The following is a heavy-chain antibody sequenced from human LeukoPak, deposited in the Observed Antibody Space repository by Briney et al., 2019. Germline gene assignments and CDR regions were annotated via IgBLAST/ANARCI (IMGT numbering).Heavy chain of an antibody. CDR1: GDSVFSNSP. V-gene: IGHV6-1*01. CDR3: VRGGQGDGHSADEGFDI. J-gene: IGHJ3*02. D-gene: IGHD5-18*01. CDR2: TYYRSKWYN. Sequence: SQTLSLTCAISGDSVFSNSPWNWIRQSPSRGLEWLGRTYYRSKWYNDYGVSVKSRININPDTSKNHFSLQLSSVTPEDTAVYYCVRGGQGDGHSADEGFDIWGQGTMVTVS.